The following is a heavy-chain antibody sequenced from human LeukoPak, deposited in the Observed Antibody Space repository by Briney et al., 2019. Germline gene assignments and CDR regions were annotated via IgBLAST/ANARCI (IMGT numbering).Heavy chain of an antibody. V-gene: IGHV1-18*01. D-gene: IGHD6-13*01. Sequence: ASVRVSCKASGYTFTSYGISWVRQAPGQGLEWMGWISSYNGNTNYAQKFQGRVTMTRDTSISTAYMELSRLRSDDTAVYYCARDVISIAAAGTSGHDYWGQGTLVTVSS. J-gene: IGHJ4*02. CDR2: ISSYNGNT. CDR1: GYTFTSYG. CDR3: ARDVISIAAAGTSGHDY.